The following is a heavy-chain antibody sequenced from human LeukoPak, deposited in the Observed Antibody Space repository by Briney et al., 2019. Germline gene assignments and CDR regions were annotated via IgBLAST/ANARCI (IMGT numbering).Heavy chain of an antibody. Sequence: KPSETLSLTCAVYGGSFSGYYWSWIRQPPGKGLEWIGEINHSGSTNYNPSLESRVTISVDTSKNQFSLKLSSVTAADTAVYYCASSPGIIGGWWFDPWGQGTLVTVSS. V-gene: IGHV4-34*01. CDR3: ASSPGIIGGWWFDP. CDR2: INHSGST. CDR1: GGSFSGYY. D-gene: IGHD3-10*01. J-gene: IGHJ5*02.